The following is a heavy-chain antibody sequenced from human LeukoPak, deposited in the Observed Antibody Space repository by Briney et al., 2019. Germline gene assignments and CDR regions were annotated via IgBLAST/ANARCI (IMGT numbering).Heavy chain of an antibody. D-gene: IGHD4-23*01. CDR3: ARDFTDYGGNSCWYFDL. CDR1: GFTFSSYG. CDR2: IQYDGSNE. J-gene: IGHJ2*01. Sequence: GGSLRLSCAPSGFTFSSYGMHWVSQAPGQGLEWVAYIQYDGSNEQYGDSVKGRFSISRDSSKNILYLQMNSLRPEDTAVYYCARDFTDYGGNSCWYFDLWGRGTLVTVSS. V-gene: IGHV3-30*02.